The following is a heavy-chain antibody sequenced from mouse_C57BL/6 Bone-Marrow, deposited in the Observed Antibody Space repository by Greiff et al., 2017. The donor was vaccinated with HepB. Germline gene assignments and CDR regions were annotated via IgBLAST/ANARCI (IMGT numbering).Heavy chain of an antibody. CDR2: IHPNSGST. CDR3: ARRRGYGYYWYFDV. CDR1: GYTFTSYW. V-gene: IGHV1-64*01. Sequence: QVQLQQPGAELVKPGASVTLSCKASGYTFTSYWMHWVKQRPGQGLEWIGMIHPNSGSTNYNDKFKSTATLTVDKSTSTTYMQLRSLTSENSAVYNCARRRGYGYYWYFDVWGTGTTVTVSS. D-gene: IGHD2-2*01. J-gene: IGHJ1*03.